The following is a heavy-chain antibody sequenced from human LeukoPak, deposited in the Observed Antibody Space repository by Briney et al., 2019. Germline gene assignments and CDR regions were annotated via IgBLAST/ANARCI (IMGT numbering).Heavy chain of an antibody. D-gene: IGHD2-15*01. Sequence: GASVKVSCKASGYTFTGYYMHWVRQAPGQGLEWMGRINPNSGGTNYAQKFQGRVTMTRDTFISTAYMELSRLRSDDTAVYYCASSDCSGGSCYLDYWGQGTLVTVSS. J-gene: IGHJ4*02. CDR3: ASSDCSGGSCYLDY. CDR2: INPNSGGT. V-gene: IGHV1-2*06. CDR1: GYTFTGYY.